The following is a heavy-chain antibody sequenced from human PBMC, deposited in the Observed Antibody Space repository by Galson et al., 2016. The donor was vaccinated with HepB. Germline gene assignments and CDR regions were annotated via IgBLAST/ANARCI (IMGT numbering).Heavy chain of an antibody. D-gene: IGHD3-9*01. J-gene: IGHJ3*02. CDR3: ARSDYDILTGSGKDAFDI. CDR2: MYYSGST. V-gene: IGHV4-39*01. Sequence: SETLSLTCTVSGGSISSSSDSWGWIRQPPGKGLEWIGSMYYSGSTYYTPSLKSRITIFVDMSKNQFSLELRSVTAADTAVYYWARSDYDILTGSGKDAFDIWGQGTMVTASS. CDR1: GGSISSSSDS.